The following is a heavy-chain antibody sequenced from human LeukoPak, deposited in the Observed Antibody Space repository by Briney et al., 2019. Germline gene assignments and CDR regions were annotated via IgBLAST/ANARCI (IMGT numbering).Heavy chain of an antibody. D-gene: IGHD5-18*01. CDR2: IYYSGST. Sequence: SETLSLTCTVSGGSVSSGSYYWCWIRQPPGKGLEWIGYIYYSGSTNYNPSLKSRVTISVDTSKNQFSLKLSSVTAADTAVYYCATRGEGISSYGYAYWGQGTLVTVSS. J-gene: IGHJ4*02. CDR1: GGSVSSGSYY. CDR3: ATRGEGISSYGYAY. V-gene: IGHV4-61*01.